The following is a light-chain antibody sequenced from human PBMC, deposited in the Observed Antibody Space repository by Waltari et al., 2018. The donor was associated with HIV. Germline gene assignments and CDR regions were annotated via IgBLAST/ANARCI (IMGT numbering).Light chain of an antibody. Sequence: SYDLTQPPSVSVSLGQTASLTCSGDELGGTYVCWYQQRPGQSPVMVIFQDSERPSGIPERFSGSNSGNTATLTISGTQAMDEAAYYCQAWDINTAVFGGGTKLTVL. CDR3: QAWDINTAV. CDR1: ELGGTY. J-gene: IGLJ2*01. CDR2: QDS. V-gene: IGLV3-1*01.